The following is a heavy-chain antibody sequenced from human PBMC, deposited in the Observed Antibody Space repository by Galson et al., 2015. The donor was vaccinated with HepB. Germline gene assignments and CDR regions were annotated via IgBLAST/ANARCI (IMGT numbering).Heavy chain of an antibody. CDR3: ARLTPGGSSGYYA. CDR1: GYTFTASY. Sequence: SVKVSCKASGYTFTASYLHWMRQAPGQGPEWMGWMNPHNGATNYAPKFQARVSMTRDTSIDTAYMELSRLRSDDTAVYYCARLTPGGSSGYYAWGQGTLVTVSS. CDR2: MNPHNGAT. D-gene: IGHD3-22*01. J-gene: IGHJ4*02. V-gene: IGHV1-2*02.